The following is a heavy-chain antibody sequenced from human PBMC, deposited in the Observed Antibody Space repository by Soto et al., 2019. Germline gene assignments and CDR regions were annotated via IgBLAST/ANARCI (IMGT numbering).Heavy chain of an antibody. CDR3: GQGGGGGDYPLEH. J-gene: IGHJ4*01. D-gene: IGHD4-17*01. CDR1: GFSFSFYD. V-gene: IGHV3-30*18. CDR2: ISYDESKK. Sequence: GGSLRLSCAASGFSFSFYDMHWVRQAPGKGLEWVAVISYDESKKYYVDSVKGRFTISRDNSKNTLYLQMNSLRAEDTAVYYCGQGGGGGDYPLEHWGQGTLVTVSS.